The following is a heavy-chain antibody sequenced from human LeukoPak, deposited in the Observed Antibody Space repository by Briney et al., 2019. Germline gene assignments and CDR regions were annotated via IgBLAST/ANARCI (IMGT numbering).Heavy chain of an antibody. CDR3: AKDPPSQWLVRVIGDY. J-gene: IGHJ4*02. CDR2: ISGSGCST. D-gene: IGHD6-19*01. CDR1: GFTFSSYA. V-gene: IGHV3-23*01. Sequence: PGGSLRLSCAASGFTFSSYAMSWVRQAPGKGLEWVSAISGSGCSTYYADSVKGRFTISRDTSKNTLYLQMNRLRAENTAVYDCAKDPPSQWLVRVIGDYWGQGTLVTVSS.